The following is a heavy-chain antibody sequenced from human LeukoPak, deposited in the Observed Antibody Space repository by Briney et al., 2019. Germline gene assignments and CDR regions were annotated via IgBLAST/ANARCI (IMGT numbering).Heavy chain of an antibody. CDR3: ARDLTGKYYIAY. D-gene: IGHD2-8*02. V-gene: IGHV3-30*02. J-gene: IGHJ4*02. CDR2: IGYSGTNT. CDR1: GFSFSSFG. Sequence: GGSLRLSCAASGFSFSSFGMHWVRQAPGEGLEWVAYIGYSGTNTHYADSVKGRFTTSRDNSKNTVHLQMNSLRAADTALYSCARDLTGKYYIAYWGQGTLVTVSS.